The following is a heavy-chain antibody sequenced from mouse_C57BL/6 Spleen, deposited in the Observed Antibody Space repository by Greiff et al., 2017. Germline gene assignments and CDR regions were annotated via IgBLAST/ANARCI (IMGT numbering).Heavy chain of an antibody. V-gene: IGHV1-64*01. J-gene: IGHJ4*01. CDR3: ARGSAYYSNYAMDY. CDR2: IHPNSGST. Sequence: VQLQQPGAELVKPGASVKLSCKASGYTFTSYWMHWVKQRPGQGLEWIGMIHPNSGSTNYNEKFKSKATLTVDKSSSTAYMQLSSLTSEDSAVYYCARGSAYYSNYAMDYWGQGTSVTVSS. CDR1: GYTFTSYW. D-gene: IGHD2-5*01.